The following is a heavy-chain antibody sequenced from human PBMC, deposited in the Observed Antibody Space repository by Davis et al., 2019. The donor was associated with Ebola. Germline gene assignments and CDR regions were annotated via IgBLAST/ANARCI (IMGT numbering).Heavy chain of an antibody. D-gene: IGHD4-17*01. CDR2: INHSGST. CDR3: AREHDYGDYDVLFYYYGMDV. Sequence: SETLSLTCAVYGGSFSGYYWSWIRQPPGKGLEWIGEINHSGSTNYNPSLKSRVTISVDTSKNQFSLKLSSVTAADTAVYYCAREHDYGDYDVLFYYYGMDVWGKGTTVTVSS. V-gene: IGHV4-34*01. J-gene: IGHJ6*04. CDR1: GGSFSGYY.